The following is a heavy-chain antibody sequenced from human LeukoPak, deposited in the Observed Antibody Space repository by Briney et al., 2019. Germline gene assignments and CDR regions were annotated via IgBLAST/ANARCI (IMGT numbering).Heavy chain of an antibody. CDR1: GFTPNSFT. J-gene: IGHJ4*02. V-gene: IGHV3-21*01. Sequence: PGGSLRLSRALSGFTPNSFTTTWVRRTPGKGLEWVSSVPGDCNYIFYADSAKGRFTISRDNTQNSLFLELNSLRGEDTAVYYCARERNFYDFDYWGQGALVTVSS. CDR3: ARERNFYDFDY. CDR2: VPGDCNYI. D-gene: IGHD3-3*01.